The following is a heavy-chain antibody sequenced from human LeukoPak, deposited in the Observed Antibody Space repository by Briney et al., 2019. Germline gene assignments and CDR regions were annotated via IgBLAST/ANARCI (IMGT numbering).Heavy chain of an antibody. D-gene: IGHD6-19*01. Sequence: PSGTLSLTCAVSGGSISSSSWWSWVRQPPGKGLEWIGEIYHSGSTNYNPSLKSRVTISVDKSKNQFTLKLSSVTAADTAVYYCARDTGYSSGWYVSYFDYWGQGTLVTVSS. CDR3: ARDTGYSSGWYVSYFDY. CDR1: GGSISSSSW. CDR2: IYHSGST. J-gene: IGHJ4*02. V-gene: IGHV4-4*02.